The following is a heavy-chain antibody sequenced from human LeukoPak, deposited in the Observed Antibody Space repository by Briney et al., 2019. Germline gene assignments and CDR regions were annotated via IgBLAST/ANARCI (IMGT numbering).Heavy chain of an antibody. CDR3: ARNYHDSSGYLGYFDY. CDR2: INHSGST. CDR1: GGSFSDYY. D-gene: IGHD3-22*01. Sequence: SETLSLTCAVYGGSFSDYYWSWIRQAPGKGLEWIGEINHSGSTNYNPSLKSRVTISVDTSKNQFSLKLSSVTAADTAVYYCARNYHDSSGYLGYFDYWGQGILVTVSS. J-gene: IGHJ4*02. V-gene: IGHV4-34*01.